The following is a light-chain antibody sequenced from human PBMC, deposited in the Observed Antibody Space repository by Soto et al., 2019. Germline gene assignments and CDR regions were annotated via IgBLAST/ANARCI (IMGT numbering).Light chain of an antibody. CDR1: QSVSSN. J-gene: IGKJ4*01. Sequence: EVVMTQSPVTLSVSPGERATLSCRASQSVSSNFLAWYQQKPGQAPRLLIYGVSIRATGIPARFSGSGSGTEFTLTISSLQSEDFAVYYCQQYSAWPLTFGGGTKVEI. CDR3: QQYSAWPLT. CDR2: GVS. V-gene: IGKV3-15*01.